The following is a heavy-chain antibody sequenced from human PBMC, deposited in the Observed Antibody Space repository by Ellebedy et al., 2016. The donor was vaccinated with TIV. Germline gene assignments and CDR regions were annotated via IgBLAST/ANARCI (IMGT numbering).Heavy chain of an antibody. D-gene: IGHD3-22*01. CDR1: AYTLTELS. CDR3: ATDSPTFYYDSSGPTGGMDV. CDR2: FDPEDGET. V-gene: IGHV1-24*01. Sequence: AASVKVSCKVSAYTLTELSMHWVRQAPGKGLEWMGGFDPEDGETIYAQKFQGRVTMTEDTSTDTAYMELSSLRSEDTAVYYCATDSPTFYYDSSGPTGGMDVWGQGTTVTVSS. J-gene: IGHJ6*02.